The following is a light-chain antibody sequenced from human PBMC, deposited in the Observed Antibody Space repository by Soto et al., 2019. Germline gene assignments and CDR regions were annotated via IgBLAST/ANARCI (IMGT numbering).Light chain of an antibody. CDR2: EVT. J-gene: IGLJ3*02. V-gene: IGLV2-14*01. CDR1: SSDVGHYNY. Sequence: QSALTQPASVSGSPGQSITISCTGTSSDVGHYNYVSWYQQHPGKAPKLMIYEVTNWPSGVSKRFSGSKSGNTASLTISGLQAEDEADYYCSSYTSISTWVFGGGTKLTVL. CDR3: SSYTSISTWV.